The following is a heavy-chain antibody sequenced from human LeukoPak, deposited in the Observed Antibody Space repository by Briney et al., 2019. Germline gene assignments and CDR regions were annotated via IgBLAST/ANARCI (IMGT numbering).Heavy chain of an antibody. CDR2: IKQDGSEK. V-gene: IGHV3-7*01. CDR3: ARDAYSSGWHKPFDY. J-gene: IGHJ4*02. Sequence: GGSLRLSCAASGFTFSSYWMSWVRQAPGKGLEWVANIKQDGSEKYYVDSVKGRFTISRDNAKNSLYLQMNSLRAEDTAVYYCARDAYSSGWHKPFDYWGQGTLVTVSS. CDR1: GFTFSSYW. D-gene: IGHD6-19*01.